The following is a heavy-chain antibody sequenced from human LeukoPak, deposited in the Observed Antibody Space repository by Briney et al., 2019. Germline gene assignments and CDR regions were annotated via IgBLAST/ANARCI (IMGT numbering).Heavy chain of an antibody. J-gene: IGHJ4*02. CDR3: AREDYYDSSGYYPSDY. Sequence: GASVKVSCKASGYTFTSYGISWVRQAPGQGLEWMGWISAYNGNTNYAQKLQGRVTMTTDTSTSTAYMELRSLRSDDTAVYYCAREDYYDSSGYYPSDYWGQGTLVTVSS. CDR2: ISAYNGNT. V-gene: IGHV1-18*01. CDR1: GYTFTSYG. D-gene: IGHD3-22*01.